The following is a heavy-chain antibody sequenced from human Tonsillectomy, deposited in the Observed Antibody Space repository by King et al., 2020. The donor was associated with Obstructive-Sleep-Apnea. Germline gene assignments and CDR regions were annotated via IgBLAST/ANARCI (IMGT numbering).Heavy chain of an antibody. V-gene: IGHV4-39*07. D-gene: IGHD1-26*01. CDR3: GRANSGSYGAFDH. CDR1: GGSISSSSYY. Sequence: QLQESGPGLVKPSETLSLTCIVSGGSISSSSYYWGWIRQPPGKGLEWIGSIYYSGSTYYNPSLKSRVTISVDTSKNQFSVKLSSVTAAGTDVYYCGRANSGSYGAFDHWGQGTLATVSS. J-gene: IGHJ4*02. CDR2: IYYSGST.